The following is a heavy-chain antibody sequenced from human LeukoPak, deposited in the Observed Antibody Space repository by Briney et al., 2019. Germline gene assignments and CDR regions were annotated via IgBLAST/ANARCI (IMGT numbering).Heavy chain of an antibody. Sequence: ASVKVSRKASGYTFTDYYMHWLRQAPGQGLEWMGWINPNSGVTNFAQKFQGRVTMTRDTSINTAYMELSRLTSDDTAVYYCARGGYCSSTSCRTLDYWGQGTLVTVSS. CDR1: GYTFTDYY. V-gene: IGHV1-2*02. CDR3: ARGGYCSSTSCRTLDY. CDR2: INPNSGVT. D-gene: IGHD2-2*01. J-gene: IGHJ4*02.